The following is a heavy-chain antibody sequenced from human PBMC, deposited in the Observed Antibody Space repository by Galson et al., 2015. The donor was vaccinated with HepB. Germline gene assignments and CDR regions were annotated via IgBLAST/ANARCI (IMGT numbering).Heavy chain of an antibody. CDR2: TSYDGSQK. Sequence: SLRLSCAASGFTFRSYSMQWVRQAPDKRLEWLAVTSYDGSQKYYADSVKGRFTISRDNSKGTLYLQVNSLRTEDTAVYYCARDGGGAVPGTFDYWGQGTLVTVSS. CDR1: GFTFRSYS. J-gene: IGHJ4*02. CDR3: ARDGGGAVPGTFDY. D-gene: IGHD6-19*01. V-gene: IGHV3-30-3*01.